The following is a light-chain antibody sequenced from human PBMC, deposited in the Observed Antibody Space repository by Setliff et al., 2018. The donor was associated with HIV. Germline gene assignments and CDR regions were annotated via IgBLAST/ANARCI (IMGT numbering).Light chain of an antibody. CDR3: CSYAGSYTWV. CDR1: NSNIGAGYD. Sequence: QSVLTQPPSVSGAPGQRVTISCTGTNSNIGAGYDVHWYQQLPGKAPKLMIYAVSKRPSGVPDRFSGSKSGNTASLTISGLQAEDEADYYCCSYAGSYTWVFGGGTQLTVL. J-gene: IGLJ3*02. CDR2: AVS. V-gene: IGLV1-40*01.